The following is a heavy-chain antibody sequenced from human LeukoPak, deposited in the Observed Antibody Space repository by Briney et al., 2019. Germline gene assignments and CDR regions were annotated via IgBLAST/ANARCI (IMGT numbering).Heavy chain of an antibody. CDR1: GYTFTSYA. Sequence: ASVKVPCKASGYTFTSYAMHWVRQAPGQRLEWMGWINAGNGNTKYSQKFQGRVTITRDTSASTAYMELSSLRSEDTAVYYCARVVPHSHAVDYWGQGTLVTVSS. CDR2: INAGNGNT. J-gene: IGHJ4*02. CDR3: ARVVPHSHAVDY. V-gene: IGHV1-3*01. D-gene: IGHD2-15*01.